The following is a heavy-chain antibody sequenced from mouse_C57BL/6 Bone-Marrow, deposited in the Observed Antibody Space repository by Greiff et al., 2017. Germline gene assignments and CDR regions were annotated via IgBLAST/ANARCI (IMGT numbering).Heavy chain of an antibody. V-gene: IGHV2-2*01. CDR1: GFSLTSYG. J-gene: IGHJ1*03. CDR2: IWSGGST. CDR3: ARNRKYYGIHWYFDV. D-gene: IGHD1-1*01. Sequence: QVQLKESGPGLVQPSQSLSITCTVSGFSLTSYGVHWVRQSPGKGLEWLGVIWSGGSTDYNAAFISRLSIRKDNSKSQVFFKMNSLQAYDTAIYYCARNRKYYGIHWYFDVGGTGTTVTVSS.